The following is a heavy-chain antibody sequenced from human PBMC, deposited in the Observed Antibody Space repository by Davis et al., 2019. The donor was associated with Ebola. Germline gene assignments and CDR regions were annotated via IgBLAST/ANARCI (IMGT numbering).Heavy chain of an antibody. D-gene: IGHD3-22*01. CDR3: ASSTSTYYYDSSGYYGRPDAFDI. J-gene: IGHJ3*02. CDR2: IYHGGST. CDR1: GDSISSRNW. V-gene: IGHV4-4*02. Sequence: SETLSLTCAVSGDSISSRNWWCWVRQSPGKGLEWIGEIYHGGSTYYNPSLKSRVTISIDRSKNQFSLKLSSVTAADTAVYYCASSTSTYYYDSSGYYGRPDAFDIWGQGTMVTVSS.